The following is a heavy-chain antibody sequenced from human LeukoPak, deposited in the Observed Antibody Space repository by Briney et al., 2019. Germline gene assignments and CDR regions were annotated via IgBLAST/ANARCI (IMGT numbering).Heavy chain of an antibody. CDR1: KYTFTNYY. D-gene: IGHD1-26*01. V-gene: IGHV1-2*02. CDR3: ARDFRREGGATNSPDY. CDR2: INPSTGVT. Sequence: RASVKVSCKASKYTFTNYYIHWVRQAPGQGFEWMGWINPSTGVTSYAQKFQGRVTMTRDTSISTAYMDLSRLRSEDTAVYYCARDFRREGGATNSPDYWGQGTLVTVSS. J-gene: IGHJ4*02.